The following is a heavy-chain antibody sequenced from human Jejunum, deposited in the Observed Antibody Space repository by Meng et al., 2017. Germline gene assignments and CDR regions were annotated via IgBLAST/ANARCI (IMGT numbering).Heavy chain of an antibody. V-gene: IGHV4-30-4*01. Sequence: QVQLQESGPGLVKPSLTLSLTCTGSGDSSSSGEYFWSWIRQPPGKGLEWIGYMDYRGSTFYNPSLKSRVTISVDTSKNQFSLKLSSVTAADTAVYFCARGELLWDYWGQGTLVTVSS. CDR2: MDYRGST. D-gene: IGHD2-2*01. CDR1: GDSSSSGEYF. CDR3: ARGELLWDY. J-gene: IGHJ4*02.